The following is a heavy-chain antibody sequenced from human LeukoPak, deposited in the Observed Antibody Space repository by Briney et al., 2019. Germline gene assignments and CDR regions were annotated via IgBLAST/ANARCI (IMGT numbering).Heavy chain of an antibody. CDR1: GYTFTSYG. CDR3: ARGIAVAGTDY. CDR2: INPNSGGT. Sequence: ASVKVSCKASGYTFTSYGISWVRQAPGQGLEWMGWINPNSGGTNYAQKFQGRVTMTRDTSISTAYMELSRLRYDDTAVYYCARGIAVAGTDYWGQGTLVTVSS. V-gene: IGHV1-2*02. D-gene: IGHD6-19*01. J-gene: IGHJ4*02.